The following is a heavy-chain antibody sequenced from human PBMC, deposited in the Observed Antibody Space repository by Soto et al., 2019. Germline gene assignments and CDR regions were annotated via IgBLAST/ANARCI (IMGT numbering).Heavy chain of an antibody. D-gene: IGHD6-19*01. J-gene: IGHJ4*02. CDR3: GRGGGWLFDH. Sequence: QVQLQESGPGLVKPSGALSLTCAVSNGSISSDNWWSWVRQPPGKGLVWIGEIFHSGTANYNPSRKSRITITVDKSKNQFSLEMNSVTDADTAVYYCGRGGGWLFDHWGQGTLVTVSS. CDR1: NGSISSDNW. V-gene: IGHV4-4*02. CDR2: IFHSGTA.